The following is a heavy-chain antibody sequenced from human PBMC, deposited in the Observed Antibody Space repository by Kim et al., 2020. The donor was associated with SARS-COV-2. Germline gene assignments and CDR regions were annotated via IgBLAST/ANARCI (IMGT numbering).Heavy chain of an antibody. Sequence: GGSLRLSCAASGFTFSSYSMNWVRQAPAKGLEWVSSISSSSSYIYYADSVKGRFTISRDNAKNSLYLQMNSLRAEDTAVYYCARRRPAHCSGGSCYSDAFDIWGQGTMVTVSS. J-gene: IGHJ3*02. CDR3: ARRRPAHCSGGSCYSDAFDI. D-gene: IGHD2-15*01. CDR1: GFTFSSYS. V-gene: IGHV3-21*01. CDR2: ISSSSSYI.